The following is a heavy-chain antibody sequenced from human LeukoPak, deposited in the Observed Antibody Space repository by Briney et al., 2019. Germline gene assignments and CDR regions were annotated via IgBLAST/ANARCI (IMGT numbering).Heavy chain of an antibody. Sequence: GGSLRLSCAASGFTFSNAWMSWVRQAPGKGLEWVGRIKNKADGGTTDYAAPVKGRFTISRDDSKNTLYLQMNSLKTEDTAVYYCSADPWEVVGRGDYWGQGTLVTVSS. D-gene: IGHD1-26*01. CDR2: IKNKADGGTT. J-gene: IGHJ4*02. CDR1: GFTFSNAW. CDR3: SADPWEVVGRGDY. V-gene: IGHV3-15*01.